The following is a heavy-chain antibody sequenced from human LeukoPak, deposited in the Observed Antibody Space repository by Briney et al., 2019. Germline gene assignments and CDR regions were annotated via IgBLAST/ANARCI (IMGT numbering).Heavy chain of an antibody. V-gene: IGHV3-21*01. CDR3: ARGGYCSSNSCGPDY. D-gene: IGHD2-2*01. Sequence: GGSLRLSCAASGFTFSSYIINWVRQAPEKGLEWVSSISSSSSYMYYADSVKGRFTISRDNAKNSLYLQMNSLRAEDTAVYYCARGGYCSSNSCGPDYWGQGTLVTVSS. CDR2: ISSSSSYM. J-gene: IGHJ4*02. CDR1: GFTFSSYI.